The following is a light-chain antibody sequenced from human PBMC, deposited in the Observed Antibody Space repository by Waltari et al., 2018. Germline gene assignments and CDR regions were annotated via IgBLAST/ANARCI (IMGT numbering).Light chain of an antibody. CDR2: GNS. CDR3: QSYDSSLSVL. V-gene: IGLV1-40*01. Sequence: QSVLTQPPSVSGAPGQSVTISCTGSSSNIGARYDVHWYQQVPGAAPKLLIDGNSNRPSGVPDRCSGSKSGASASRAITGLQAEDESDYYCQSYDSSLSVLFGGGTKLTVL. J-gene: IGLJ2*01. CDR1: SSNIGARYD.